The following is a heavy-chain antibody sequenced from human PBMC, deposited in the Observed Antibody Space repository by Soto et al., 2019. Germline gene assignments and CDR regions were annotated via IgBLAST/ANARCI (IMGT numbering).Heavy chain of an antibody. CDR1: GGSISSYY. J-gene: IGHJ4*02. D-gene: IGHD6-13*01. CDR2: IYYSVST. V-gene: IGHV4-59*01. Sequence: SETLSLTCTVSGGSISSYYWSWIRQPPGKGLEWIGYIYYSVSTNYNPSLKSRVTISVDTSKNQFSLKLSSVTAADTAVYYCARNGQQLADGVFYFEYWGEGNMVIVSA. CDR3: ARNGQQLADGVFYFEY.